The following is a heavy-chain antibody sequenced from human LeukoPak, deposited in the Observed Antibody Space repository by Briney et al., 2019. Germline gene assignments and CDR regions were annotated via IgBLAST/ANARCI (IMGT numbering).Heavy chain of an antibody. CDR3: ARDKIVGATNFDY. Sequence: PGGSLRLSCAASGFTFSSYWMSWVRQAPGKGLEWVANIKQDGSEKYYVDSVKGRFTISRDNAKNSLYLQMNSLRAEDTAVYYCARDKIVGATNFDYWGQGGLVTVSS. D-gene: IGHD1-26*01. CDR1: GFTFSSYW. J-gene: IGHJ4*02. CDR2: IKQDGSEK. V-gene: IGHV3-7*01.